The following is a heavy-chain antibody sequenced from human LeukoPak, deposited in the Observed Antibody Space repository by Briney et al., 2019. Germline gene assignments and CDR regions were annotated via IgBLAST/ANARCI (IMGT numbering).Heavy chain of an antibody. D-gene: IGHD2-8*02. V-gene: IGHV3-23*01. J-gene: IGHJ5*02. CDR2: ISGSGGST. CDR3: AKAPGATSVGNWFDP. CDR1: GFTFSSYS. Sequence: GGSLRLSCAASGFTFSSYSMNWVRQAPGKGLEWVSAISGSGGSTYYADSVKGRFTISRDNSKNTLYLQMNSLRAEDTAVYYCAKAPGATSVGNWFDPWGQGTLVTVSS.